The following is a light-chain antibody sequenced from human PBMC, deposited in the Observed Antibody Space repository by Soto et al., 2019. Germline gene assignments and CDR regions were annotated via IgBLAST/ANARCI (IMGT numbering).Light chain of an antibody. CDR3: QRYGSSPT. V-gene: IGKV3-20*01. J-gene: IGKJ1*01. CDR2: GAA. Sequence: EIVMTQSPVTLSVSPGERATLSCRASQSVSILLAWYQQKPGQAPRLLIFGAATRAADIPDRFSGSGSGTDFTLIISRLEPEDFAVYYCQRYGSSPTFGQGTKVDIK. CDR1: QSVSIL.